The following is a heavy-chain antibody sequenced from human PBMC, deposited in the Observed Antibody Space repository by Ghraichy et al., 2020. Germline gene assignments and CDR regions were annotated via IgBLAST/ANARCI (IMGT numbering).Heavy chain of an antibody. D-gene: IGHD5-18*01. CDR2: TDSTSSYI. CDR1: GFSFSTYS. V-gene: IGHV3-21*01. J-gene: IGHJ6*02. Sequence: SLRLSCAASGFSFSTYSMNWVRQPPGKGLEWLSSTDSTSSYIFYADSVKGRFTISRDNAKNSLYLQMNSLTAEDTAVYYCARGVDTPMAVGMDVWGQGTTVTVAS. CDR3: ARGVDTPMAVGMDV.